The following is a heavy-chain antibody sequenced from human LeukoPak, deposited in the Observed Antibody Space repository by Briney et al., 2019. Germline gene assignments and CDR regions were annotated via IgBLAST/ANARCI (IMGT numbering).Heavy chain of an antibody. J-gene: IGHJ4*02. Sequence: GGSLRLSCAASGFTVSSNYMSWVRQAPGKGLEWVSVIYSGGSTYYADSVKGRFTISRDNSKNTLYLQMNSLRAEDTAVYYCATEPESYYDILTGYSGPLDYWGQGTLVTVSS. CDR3: ATEPESYYDILTGYSGPLDY. V-gene: IGHV3-53*01. CDR1: GFTVSSNY. D-gene: IGHD3-9*01. CDR2: IYSGGST.